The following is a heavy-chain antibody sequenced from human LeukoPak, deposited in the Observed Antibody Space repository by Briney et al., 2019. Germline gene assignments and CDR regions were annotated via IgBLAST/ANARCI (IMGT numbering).Heavy chain of an antibody. V-gene: IGHV4-4*08. J-gene: IGHJ3*02. CDR1: GGSMSSYY. CDR3: ACLTTADAFDI. Sequence: SETLSLTCTVSGGSMSSYYWSWIRQPPGKGLEWIGRIYTSGSTNYNPSLESRVTISVDTSKNQFSLKLSSVTAADTAVYYCACLTTADAFDIWGQGTMVTVSS. D-gene: IGHD3-22*01. CDR2: IYTSGST.